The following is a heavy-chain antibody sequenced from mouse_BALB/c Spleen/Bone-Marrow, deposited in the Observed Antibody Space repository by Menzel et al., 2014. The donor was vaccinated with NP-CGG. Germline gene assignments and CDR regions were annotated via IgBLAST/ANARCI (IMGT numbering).Heavy chain of an antibody. J-gene: IGHJ2*01. CDR1: GFTFSGYG. V-gene: IGHV5-6-3*01. CDR3: ARGRDWFDY. Sequence: EVMLVESGGGLVQPGGSLKLSCAASGFTFSGYGMSWVRQTPDKGLELVATISGSGSSTYYPDSVKGRFTISRDNARNTLYLQMSSLKSEDTAMYYCARGRDWFDYWGQGTTLTVPS. D-gene: IGHD3-3*01. CDR2: ISGSGSST.